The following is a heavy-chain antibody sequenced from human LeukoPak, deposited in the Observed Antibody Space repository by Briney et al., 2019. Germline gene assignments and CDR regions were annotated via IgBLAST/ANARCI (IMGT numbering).Heavy chain of an antibody. J-gene: IGHJ4*02. CDR2: TRYDGRDE. CDR3: ARVGSSSWSFDY. V-gene: IGHV3-30*02. CDR1: GFIFGHYG. D-gene: IGHD6-13*01. Sequence: GALRLFCAASGFIFGHYGMYLVRQAPGKGLEWVSFTRYDGRDEYYADSVKGRFTISRDNSKNTLYLQMNSLRAEDTAVYYCARVGSSSWSFDYWGQGTLVTVSS.